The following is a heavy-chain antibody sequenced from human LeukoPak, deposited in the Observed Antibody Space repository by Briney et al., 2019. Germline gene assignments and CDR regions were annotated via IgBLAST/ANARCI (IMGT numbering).Heavy chain of an antibody. CDR2: ISAYNGNT. D-gene: IGHD2-2*01. CDR3: ASSGVLVVPAAIQPYNWFDP. Sequence: GESLKISCKGSGYSFTSYGISWVRQAPGQGLEWMGWISAYNGNTNYAQKLQGRVTMTTDTSTSTAYMELRSLRSDDTAVYYCASSGVLVVPAAIQPYNWFDPWGQGTLVTVSS. J-gene: IGHJ5*02. CDR1: GYSFTSYG. V-gene: IGHV1-18*01.